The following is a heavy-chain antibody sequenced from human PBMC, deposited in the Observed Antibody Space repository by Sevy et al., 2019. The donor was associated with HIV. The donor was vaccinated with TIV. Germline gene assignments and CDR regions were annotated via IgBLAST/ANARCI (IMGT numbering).Heavy chain of an antibody. CDR1: GFTFGGYA. D-gene: IGHD3-10*01. CDR2: IRSKDYGGTI. CDR3: TTDLGVFYGSGSSGAFDF. Sequence: GGSLRLSCTGSGFTFGGYALSWFRQAPGKGLEWVGFIRSKDYGGTIEYAASVKGRFIISRDDSKSIAYLQMDSLKTEDTAVYYCTTDLGVFYGSGSSGAFDFWGQGTIVTVSS. J-gene: IGHJ3*01. V-gene: IGHV3-49*03.